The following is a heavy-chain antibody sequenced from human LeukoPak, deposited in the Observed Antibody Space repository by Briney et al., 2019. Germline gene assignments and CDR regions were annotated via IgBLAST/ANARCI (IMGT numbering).Heavy chain of an antibody. Sequence: SETLSLTCTVSGGSISSGGYYWSWIRQHPGKGLEWIGYIYYSGSTYYNPSLKSRVTISVDTSKNQFSLKLSSVTAADTAVYYCARDSHYYDSSGYYYVDAFGIWGQGTMVTVSS. J-gene: IGHJ3*02. D-gene: IGHD3-22*01. CDR3: ARDSHYYDSSGYYYVDAFGI. CDR1: GGSISSGGYY. V-gene: IGHV4-31*03. CDR2: IYYSGST.